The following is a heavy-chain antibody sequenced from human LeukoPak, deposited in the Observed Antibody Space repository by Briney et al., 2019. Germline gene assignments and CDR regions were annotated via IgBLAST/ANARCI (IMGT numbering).Heavy chain of an antibody. CDR2: IYYSGST. D-gene: IGHD6-13*01. CDR3: ARVSAGAAAGYFDY. Sequence: SETLSLTCTVSGGSISSYYWSWIRQPPGKGLEWIGYIYYSGSTNYNPSLKSRVTTSVDTSKNQFSLKLSSVTAADTAVYYCARVSAGAAAGYFDYWGQGTLVTVSS. CDR1: GGSISSYY. J-gene: IGHJ4*02. V-gene: IGHV4-59*01.